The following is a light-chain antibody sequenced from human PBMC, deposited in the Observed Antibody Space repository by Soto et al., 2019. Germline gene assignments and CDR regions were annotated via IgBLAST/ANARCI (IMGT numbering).Light chain of an antibody. CDR1: QSISSW. Sequence: DIQMTQSPSTLSASIGVRVTITCRGSQSISSWLAWYQQKPGKAPKLLIYKASSLESGVPSRFSGSGSGTEFTLTISSLLPDDFATYYCQQYNSPWTFGPGTKVEIK. V-gene: IGKV1-5*03. CDR2: KAS. CDR3: QQYNSPWT. J-gene: IGKJ1*01.